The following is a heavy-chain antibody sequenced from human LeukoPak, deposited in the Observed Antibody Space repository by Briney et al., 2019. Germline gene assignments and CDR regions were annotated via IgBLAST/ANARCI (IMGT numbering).Heavy chain of an antibody. J-gene: IGHJ4*02. CDR2: ISSSGSTI. D-gene: IGHD6-19*01. V-gene: IGHV3-11*01. CDR3: ARLVTVAGRYYFDY. CDR1: GFTFSDYY. Sequence: PGGSLRLSCAVSGFTFSDYYMSWIRQAPGKGLEWVSYISSSGSTIYYADSVKGRFTISRDNAKNSLYLQMNSLRAEDTAVYYCARLVTVAGRYYFDYWGQGTLVTVSS.